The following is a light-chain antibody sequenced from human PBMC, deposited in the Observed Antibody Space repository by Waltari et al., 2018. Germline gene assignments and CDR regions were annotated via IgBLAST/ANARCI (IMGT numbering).Light chain of an antibody. CDR2: WAS. J-gene: IGKJ5*01. CDR1: QSLFYSPINKTY. Sequence: DIVMTQSPDSLAVSLGERATINCKSSQSLFYSPINKTYLAWYQQKPGQSPKLLIYWASTQESGVPDRVGGSGSGTDFTLTISSLQAEDVAMYYCQQYYSTPPITFGQGTRLEIK. V-gene: IGKV4-1*01. CDR3: QQYYSTPPIT.